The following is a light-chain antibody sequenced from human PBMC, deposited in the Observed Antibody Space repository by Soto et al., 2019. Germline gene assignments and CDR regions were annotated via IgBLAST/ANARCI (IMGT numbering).Light chain of an antibody. CDR2: EVS. CDR3: SSYTSSSTPLYV. J-gene: IGLJ1*01. V-gene: IGLV2-18*02. CDR1: SSDVGSYNR. Sequence: QSALTQPPSVSGSPGQSVTISCTGTSSDVGSYNRVSWYQQPPGTAPKLMIYEVSNRPSGVPDRFSGSKSGNTASLTISGLQAEDEADYYCSSYTSSSTPLYVFGTGTKVPVL.